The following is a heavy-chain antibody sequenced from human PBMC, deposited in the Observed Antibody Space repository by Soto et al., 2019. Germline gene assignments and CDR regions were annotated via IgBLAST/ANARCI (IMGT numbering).Heavy chain of an antibody. CDR2: IETETDGGTT. Sequence: EVQLVESGGGLVKPGGSLRLSCAASGFTFNDAWMSWVRQAPGKGLEWVGRIETETDGGTTEYAAPVKGRFTISRDDSKNTLYLQMNSLKMEDTAVYYCATGLAEGLQLWFDWWGDKLWGQGTLVAVSS. D-gene: IGHD5-18*01. CDR1: GFTFNDAW. CDR3: ATGLAEGLQLWFDWWGDKL. V-gene: IGHV3-15*04. J-gene: IGHJ4*02.